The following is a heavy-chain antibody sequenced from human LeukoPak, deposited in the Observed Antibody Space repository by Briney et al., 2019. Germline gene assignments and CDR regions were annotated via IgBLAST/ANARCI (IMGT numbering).Heavy chain of an antibody. CDR1: GGSFSGYY. J-gene: IGHJ1*01. V-gene: IGHV4-34*01. Sequence: SETLSLTCAVYGGSFSGYYWSWIRQPPGKGLESIGEINHSGSTNYNPSLKSRVTISVDTSKNQFSLKLSSVTAADTAVYYCARGEPLGYCSGGSCYPRAEYFQHWGQGTLVTVSS. CDR3: ARGEPLGYCSGGSCYPRAEYFQH. D-gene: IGHD2-15*01. CDR2: INHSGST.